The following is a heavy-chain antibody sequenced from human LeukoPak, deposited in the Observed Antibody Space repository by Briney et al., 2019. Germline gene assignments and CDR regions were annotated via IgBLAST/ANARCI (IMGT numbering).Heavy chain of an antibody. Sequence: SETLSLTCTVSGASISSSSYYWGWIRQPPGKGLEWIGSIYYSGSTYYNPSLKSRVTISVDTSKNQFSLKLSSVTAADTAVYYCARDSPAGMVRGVSIYFDYWGQGTLVTVSS. J-gene: IGHJ4*02. V-gene: IGHV4-39*07. CDR1: GASISSSSYY. CDR3: ARDSPAGMVRGVSIYFDY. D-gene: IGHD3-10*01. CDR2: IYYSGST.